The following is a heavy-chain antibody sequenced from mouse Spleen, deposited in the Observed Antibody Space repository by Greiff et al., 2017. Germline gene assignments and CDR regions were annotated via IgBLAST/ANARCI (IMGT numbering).Heavy chain of an antibody. CDR2: ISSGGGST. V-gene: IGHV5-6-4*01. Sequence: EVKVVESGGGLVKLGGSLKLSCAASGFTFSSYYMSWVRQTPEKRLEWVATISSGGGSTYYPDSVKGRFTISRDNAKNTLYLQMSSLNSEDTAVYYCARDRGGNYVDAMDYWGQGTSVTVSS. J-gene: IGHJ4*01. D-gene: IGHD2-1*01. CDR3: ARDRGGNYVDAMDY. CDR1: GFTFSSYY.